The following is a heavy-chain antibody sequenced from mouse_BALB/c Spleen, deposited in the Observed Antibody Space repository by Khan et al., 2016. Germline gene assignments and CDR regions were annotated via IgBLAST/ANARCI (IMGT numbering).Heavy chain of an antibody. Sequence: EVQLQESGPGLVKPSQSLSLTCSVTGYSITSGYYWNWIRQFPGNKLEWVGYISYGGSNNYNPSLKNRISITRDTSKNQFFLKLNSVTTEDTATYCGARGGDWFFDVWGAGTTVTVSS. CDR1: GYSITSGYY. CDR3: ARGGDWFFDV. J-gene: IGHJ1*01. V-gene: IGHV3-6*02. CDR2: ISYGGSN.